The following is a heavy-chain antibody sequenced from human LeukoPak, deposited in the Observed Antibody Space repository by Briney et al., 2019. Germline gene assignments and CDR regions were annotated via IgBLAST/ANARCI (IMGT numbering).Heavy chain of an antibody. CDR3: AKATSRVPDY. CDR1: GFTFSDYY. J-gene: IGHJ4*02. Sequence: GGSLRLSCAASGFTFSDYYMSWIRQAPGKGLEWVSYISSSGSTIYYADSVKGRFTISGDNAKNSLYLQMNSLRAEDTAVYYYAKATSRVPDYWGQGTLVTVSS. CDR2: ISSSGSTI. D-gene: IGHD5-12*01. V-gene: IGHV3-11*04.